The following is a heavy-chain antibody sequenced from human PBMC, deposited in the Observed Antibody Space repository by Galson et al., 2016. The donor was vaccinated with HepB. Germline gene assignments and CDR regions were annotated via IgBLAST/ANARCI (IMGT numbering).Heavy chain of an antibody. CDR3: ARDSGASCSGGTCYSRGRF. CDR1: GFTFSSYY. Sequence: SLRLSCAASGFTFSSYYMTWVRQAPGKGLEWVASIRHDGSEKYYVDSVKGRFSISRDNAKRSLYLQLNSLRSEETAVYFCARDSGASCSGGTCYSRGRFWGQGTLVTVSS. CDR2: IRHDGSEK. V-gene: IGHV3-7*01. J-gene: IGHJ4*02. D-gene: IGHD2-15*01.